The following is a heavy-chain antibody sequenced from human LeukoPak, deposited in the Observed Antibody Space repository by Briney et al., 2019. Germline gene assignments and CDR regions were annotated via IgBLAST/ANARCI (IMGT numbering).Heavy chain of an antibody. V-gene: IGHV1-69*04. J-gene: IGHJ4*02. CDR3: ASELVLRYSSYGLVPFDY. CDR1: GGTFSSYA. D-gene: IGHD3-9*01. CDR2: IIPILGIA. Sequence: SVKVSCKASGGTFSSYAISWVRQAPGQGLEWMGRIIPILGIANYAQKFQGRVTITADKSTSTAYMELSSLRSEDTAVYYCASELVLRYSSYGLVPFDYWGQGTLVTVSS.